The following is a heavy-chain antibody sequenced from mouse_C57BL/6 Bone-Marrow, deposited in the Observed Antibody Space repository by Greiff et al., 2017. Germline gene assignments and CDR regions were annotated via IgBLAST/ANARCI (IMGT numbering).Heavy chain of an antibody. J-gene: IGHJ1*03. D-gene: IGHD1-1*01. Sequence: VQLQQSGPELVKPGASVKMSCKASGYTFTDYNMHWVKQSHGKSLEWIGYINPNNGGTSYNQKFKGKATLTVNKSSSTAYMELRSLTSEESAVYYCARCYGSLWYFDVWGTGTTVTVSS. CDR2: INPNNGGT. V-gene: IGHV1-22*01. CDR1: GYTFTDYN. CDR3: ARCYGSLWYFDV.